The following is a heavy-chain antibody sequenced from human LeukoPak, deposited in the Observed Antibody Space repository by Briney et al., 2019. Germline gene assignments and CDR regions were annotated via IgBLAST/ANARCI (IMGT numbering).Heavy chain of an antibody. D-gene: IGHD6-13*01. Sequence: RASVKVSCKASGYTFTSHYMHWVRQAPGQGLEWMGWISAYNGDTNYAQKLQGRVTMTTDTSTSTAYMELRSLRSDDTAVYYCAREGLDSTWGLLDSWGQGTLVTVSS. CDR1: GYTFTSHY. CDR3: AREGLDSTWGLLDS. CDR2: ISAYNGDT. V-gene: IGHV1-18*04. J-gene: IGHJ4*02.